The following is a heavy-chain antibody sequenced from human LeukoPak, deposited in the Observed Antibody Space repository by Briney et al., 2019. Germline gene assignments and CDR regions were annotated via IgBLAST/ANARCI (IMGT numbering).Heavy chain of an antibody. V-gene: IGHV1-2*02. CDR3: ARSPDILTGEKFDY. CDR2: MNPKSGGT. D-gene: IGHD3-9*01. J-gene: IGHJ4*02. Sequence: ASVKVSCKASGGTFSSYAISRVRQAPGQGLEWMGWMNPKSGGTNYAQKFEARVTMNRDTSISTAYMELSRLRFDDTVVYYCARSPDILTGEKFDYWGQGTLVTVSS. CDR1: GGTFSSYA.